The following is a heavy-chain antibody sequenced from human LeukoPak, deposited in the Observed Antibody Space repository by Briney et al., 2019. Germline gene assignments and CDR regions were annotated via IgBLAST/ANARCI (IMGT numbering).Heavy chain of an antibody. V-gene: IGHV4-38-2*02. CDR2: IYHSGST. CDR1: GYSISSGYY. D-gene: IGHD5-12*01. Sequence: SEILSLTCEVSGYSISSGYYWGWIRQPPGKGLEWIGSIYHSGSTYYNPSLKSRVTISVDTSKNQFSLKLSSVTAADTAVYYCARETGGGYGNFDYWGQGTLVTVSS. J-gene: IGHJ4*02. CDR3: ARETGGGYGNFDY.